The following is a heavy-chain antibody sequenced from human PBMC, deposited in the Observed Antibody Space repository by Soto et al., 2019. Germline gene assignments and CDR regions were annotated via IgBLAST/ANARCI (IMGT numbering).Heavy chain of an antibody. CDR2: INHSGST. CDR1: GGSFSGYY. V-gene: IGHV4-34*01. J-gene: IGHJ6*02. D-gene: IGHD3-10*01. CDR3: ARFVLLWFGPEFYNYGMDV. Sequence: SETLSLTCAVYGGSFSGYYWSWIRQPPGKGLEWIGEINHSGSTNYNPSLKSRVTISVDTSKNQFSLKLSSVTAADTAVYYCARFVLLWFGPEFYNYGMDVWGQGTTVTV.